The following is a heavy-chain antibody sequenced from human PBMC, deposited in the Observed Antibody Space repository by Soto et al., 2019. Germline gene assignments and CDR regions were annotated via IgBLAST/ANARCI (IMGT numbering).Heavy chain of an antibody. Sequence: PSETLSLTCAVSGGSISSGGYSWSWIRQPPGKGLEWIGYIYHSGSPNYNPSLKSRVSISVDTSKNQFSLKLSSVTAADTAVYYCARNRDGYNPYCFDYWGQGTLVTVSS. CDR1: GGSISSGGYS. V-gene: IGHV4-30-2*02. CDR2: IYHSGSP. D-gene: IGHD5-12*01. J-gene: IGHJ4*02. CDR3: ARNRDGYNPYCFDY.